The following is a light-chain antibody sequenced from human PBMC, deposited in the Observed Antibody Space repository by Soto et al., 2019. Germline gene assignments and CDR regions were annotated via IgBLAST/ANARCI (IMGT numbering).Light chain of an antibody. CDR1: QSVRSSY. V-gene: IGKV3-20*01. Sequence: EIVLTQSPGTLSLSPGGRATLSCRASQSVRSSYLAWYQQRPGQAPRLLIFGASFRATGIPDRFSGSGSGTDFTLTISRLEPDDFAVYYCQYYGSPLTFGGGTKVEIK. J-gene: IGKJ4*01. CDR2: GAS. CDR3: QYYGSPLT.